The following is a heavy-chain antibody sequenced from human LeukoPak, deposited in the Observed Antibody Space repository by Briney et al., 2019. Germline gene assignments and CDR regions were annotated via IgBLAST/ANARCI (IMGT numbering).Heavy chain of an antibody. CDR2: IRYDGSNT. CDR1: GFIFSSYG. V-gene: IGHV3-30*02. Sequence: GGSLRLSCAASGFIFSSYGMHWVRQAPGKGLEWVAFIRYDGSNTYYADSVKGRFTISRDNSKNTLYLQMNSLRAEDTAVYFCARGGVDYYGSGTYYLMYYFDYWGQGALVTVSS. J-gene: IGHJ4*02. D-gene: IGHD3-10*01. CDR3: ARGGVDYYGSGTYYLMYYFDY.